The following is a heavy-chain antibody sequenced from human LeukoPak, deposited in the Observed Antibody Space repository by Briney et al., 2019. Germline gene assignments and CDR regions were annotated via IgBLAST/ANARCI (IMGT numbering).Heavy chain of an antibody. Sequence: PSETLSLTCAVYGGSFSGYYWNWIRQPPGKGLEWIGEINHSGSTNYNPSLKSRVTISVDTSKNQFSLKLSSVTAADTAVYYCARGLRSEGWFDPWGQGTLVTVSS. V-gene: IGHV4-34*01. CDR1: GGSFSGYY. J-gene: IGHJ5*02. CDR2: INHSGST. CDR3: ARGLRSEGWFDP.